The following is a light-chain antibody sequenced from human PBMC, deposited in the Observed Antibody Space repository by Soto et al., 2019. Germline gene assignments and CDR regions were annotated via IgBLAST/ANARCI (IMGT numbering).Light chain of an antibody. CDR2: DVS. CDR1: SSDVGGYNY. J-gene: IGLJ1*01. Sequence: QSALTQPRSVSGSPGQSVTISCTGTSSDVGGYNYVSWYQQHPGKAPKLMIYDVSKRPSGVPDRSSGSKSGNTASLTISGLQAEDEADYYCCSYAGNYYVFGTGTQLTVL. V-gene: IGLV2-11*01. CDR3: CSYAGNYYV.